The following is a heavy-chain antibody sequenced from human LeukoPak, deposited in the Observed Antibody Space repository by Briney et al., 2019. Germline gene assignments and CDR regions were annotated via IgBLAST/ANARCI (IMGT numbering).Heavy chain of an antibody. CDR1: GGSFSGYY. J-gene: IGHJ4*02. CDR2: INHSGST. D-gene: IGHD3-10*01. CDR3: ARGLRYYGSGSSD. Sequence: SETLSLTCAVYGGSFSGYYWSWIRQPPGKGLEWIGEINHSGSTNYNPSLKSRVTTSVDTSKNQFSLKLSSVTAADTAVYYCARGLRYYGSGSSDWGQGTLVTVSS. V-gene: IGHV4-34*01.